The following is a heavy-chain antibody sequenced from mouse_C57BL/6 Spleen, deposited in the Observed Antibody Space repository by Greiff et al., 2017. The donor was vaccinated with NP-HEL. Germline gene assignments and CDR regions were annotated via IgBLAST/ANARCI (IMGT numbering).Heavy chain of an antibody. CDR2: IWSGGST. Sequence: VQLVESGPGLVQPSQCLSITCTVSGFSLTSYGVHWVRQSPGKGLEWLGVIWSGGSTDYNAAFISRLSISKDNSKSQVFFKMNSLQADDTAIYYCARKGYSNLYAMDYWGQGTSVTVSS. V-gene: IGHV2-2*01. CDR3: ARKGYSNLYAMDY. J-gene: IGHJ4*01. CDR1: GFSLTSYG. D-gene: IGHD2-5*01.